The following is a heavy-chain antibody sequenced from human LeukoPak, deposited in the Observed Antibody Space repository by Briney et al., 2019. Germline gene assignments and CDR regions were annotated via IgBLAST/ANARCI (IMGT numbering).Heavy chain of an antibody. D-gene: IGHD4-17*01. CDR3: ARVDYGDYYYYYGMDV. Sequence: SETLSLTCAVYGGSFSGYYWSWIRQPPGKGLEGIGEINHSGSTNYNPSLKSRVTISVDTSKNQFSLKLSSVTAADTAVYYCARVDYGDYYYYYGMDVWGQGTTVTVSS. J-gene: IGHJ6*02. CDR1: GGSFSGYY. CDR2: INHSGST. V-gene: IGHV4-34*01.